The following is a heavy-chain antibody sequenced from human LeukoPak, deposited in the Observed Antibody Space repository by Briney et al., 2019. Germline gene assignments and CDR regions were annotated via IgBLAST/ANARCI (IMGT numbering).Heavy chain of an antibody. CDR2: IYYSGST. Sequence: ASETLSLTCTFSGGSISSYYWSWIPQPPGKGLEWIGYIYYSGSTNYNPSLKSRVTISVDTSKNQFSLKLRSVTAADTAVYYCATQFGEKFDCWGQGVLVSVS. V-gene: IGHV4-59*01. J-gene: IGHJ4*02. CDR1: GGSISSYY. D-gene: IGHD3-10*01. CDR3: ATQFGEKFDC.